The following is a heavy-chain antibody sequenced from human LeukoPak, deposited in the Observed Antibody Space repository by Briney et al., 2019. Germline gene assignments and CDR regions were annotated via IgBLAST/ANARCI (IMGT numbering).Heavy chain of an antibody. CDR1: GFTFSSYG. J-gene: IGHJ4*02. D-gene: IGHD6-6*01. Sequence: PGGSLRLSCSASGFTFSSYGMHWVRQAPGKGLEWVAVISYDGSNKYYADSVKGRFTISRDNSKNTLYLQMNSLRAEDTAVYYCAKDPGILVSSSTFFDYWGQGTLVTVSS. CDR2: ISYDGSNK. CDR3: AKDPGILVSSSTFFDY. V-gene: IGHV3-30*18.